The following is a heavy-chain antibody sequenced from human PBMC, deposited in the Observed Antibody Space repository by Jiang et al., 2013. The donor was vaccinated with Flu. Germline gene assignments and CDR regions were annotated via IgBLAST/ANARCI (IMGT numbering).Heavy chain of an antibody. J-gene: IGHJ4*02. V-gene: IGHV1-69*01. CDR3: AKPNDYGDHYFDY. D-gene: IGHD4-17*01. CDR2: VIPIFGTA. Sequence: EWMEGVIPIFGTANYAQKFQGRVTITADESTSTAYMELSSLRSEDTAVYYCAKPNDYGDHYFDYWGQGTLVTVSS.